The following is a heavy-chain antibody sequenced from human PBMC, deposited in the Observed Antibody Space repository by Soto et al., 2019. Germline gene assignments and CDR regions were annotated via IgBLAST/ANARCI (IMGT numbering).Heavy chain of an antibody. Sequence: GASVKVSCKASGVAFSSYSICWVRQAPGQGLEWMGIINPSGGSTSYAQKFQGRVTMTRDTSTSTVYMELSSLRSEDTAVYYCARERVVVPRNAFDIWGQGTMVTVSS. V-gene: IGHV1-46*01. CDR2: INPSGGST. D-gene: IGHD3-22*01. CDR3: ARERVVVPRNAFDI. CDR1: GVAFSSYS. J-gene: IGHJ3*02.